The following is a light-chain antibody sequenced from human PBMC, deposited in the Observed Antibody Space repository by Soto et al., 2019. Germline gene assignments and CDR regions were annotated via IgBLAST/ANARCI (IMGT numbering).Light chain of an antibody. Sequence: QSVLTQPASVSGSPGQSITISCTGTSSDVGIYNLVSWYQQLPGKAPKLMIYEGSKRPSGVSNRFSGSKSGNTASLTISGLQAEDEADYYCCSYAGSRGLVFGGGTNLTVL. CDR3: CSYAGSRGLV. V-gene: IGLV2-23*01. CDR2: EGS. J-gene: IGLJ2*01. CDR1: SSDVGIYNL.